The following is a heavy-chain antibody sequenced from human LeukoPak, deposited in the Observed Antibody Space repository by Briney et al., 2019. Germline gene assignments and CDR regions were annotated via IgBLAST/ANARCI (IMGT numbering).Heavy chain of an antibody. D-gene: IGHD3/OR15-3a*01. CDR3: AKDGPFDI. CDR2: IHSSGRT. Sequence: SETLSLTCTVSGGSVNYYFWSWIRQPPGKGLEWIGYIHSSGRTNYNPSLKSRVTISIDTSKNQFSLKVNSVTAADTAVYYCAKDGPFDIWGQGTMVTVSS. CDR1: GGSVNYYF. V-gene: IGHV4-59*02. J-gene: IGHJ3*02.